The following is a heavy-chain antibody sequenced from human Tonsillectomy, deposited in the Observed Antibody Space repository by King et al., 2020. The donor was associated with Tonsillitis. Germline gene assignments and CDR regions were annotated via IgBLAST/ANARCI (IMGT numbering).Heavy chain of an antibody. CDR1: GFTFSNAL. Sequence: VQLVESGGGLVKPGGSLRLSCAASGFTFSNALMNWFRQAPGKGLEWVGRIKTRTDGGTPDSAAPLKGRATISRDDSKNMLCLQMNRLKTEDTAVYYCTTGPTDIVGATPYFDYWAREPWSPSPQ. V-gene: IGHV3-15*01. D-gene: IGHD1-26*01. CDR2: IKTRTDGGTP. CDR3: TTGPTDIVGATPYFDY. J-gene: IGHJ4*02.